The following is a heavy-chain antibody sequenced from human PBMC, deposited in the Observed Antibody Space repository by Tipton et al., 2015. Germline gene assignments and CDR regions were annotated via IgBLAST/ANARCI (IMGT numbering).Heavy chain of an antibody. J-gene: IGHJ4*02. CDR1: GDSISSGSYY. CDR3: ARTYDFTAYSPVGC. V-gene: IGHV4-39*01. D-gene: IGHD3-3*01. CDR2: IYYSGST. Sequence: TLSLTCTVSGDSISSGSYYWGWIRQPPGKGLEWIGSIYYSGSTCYNPSLKSRVTISVDTSKNQFSLKLSSVTAADTAVYYCARTYDFTAYSPVGCWGQGTLVTVSS.